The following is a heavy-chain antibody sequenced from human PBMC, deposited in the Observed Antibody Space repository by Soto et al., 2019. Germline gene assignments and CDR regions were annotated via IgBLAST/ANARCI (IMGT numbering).Heavy chain of an antibody. CDR3: AAAPSDFRAFDI. CDR2: IVVGSGNT. J-gene: IGHJ3*02. V-gene: IGHV1-58*01. CDR1: GFTFTSSA. Sequence: SVKVSCKASGFTFTSSAVQWVRQARGQRLEWIGWIVVGSGNTNYAQKFQERVTITRDMSTSTAYMELSSLRSEDTAVYYCAAAPSDFRAFDIWGQGTMVTVSS. D-gene: IGHD3-3*01.